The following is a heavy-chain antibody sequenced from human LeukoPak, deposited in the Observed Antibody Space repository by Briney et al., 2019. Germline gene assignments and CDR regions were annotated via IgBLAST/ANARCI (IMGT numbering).Heavy chain of an antibody. D-gene: IGHD3-3*01. CDR2: IYYSGST. V-gene: IGHV4-59*01. CDR3: AIGKVYNYDFWSGPKYYFDY. Sequence: SETLSLTCTASGGSISSYYWSWIRQPPGKGLEWIGYIYYSGSTNYNPSLKSRVTISVDKSKNQFSLKLCSVTAADTAVYDCAIGKVYNYDFWSGPKYYFDYWGQGALVSVSS. CDR1: GGSISSYY. J-gene: IGHJ4*02.